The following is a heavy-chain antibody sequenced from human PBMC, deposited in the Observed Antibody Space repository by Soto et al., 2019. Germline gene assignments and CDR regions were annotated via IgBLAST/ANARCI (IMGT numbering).Heavy chain of an antibody. Sequence: ASVKVSCKVSGYTLTELSMHWVRQAPGKGLEWMGGFDPEDGETIYEQKFQGRVTMTEDTSTDTAYMELSSLISEYTAVYYCATGSLHYDILTGYYWFDPWGQGTLVTVSS. D-gene: IGHD3-9*01. CDR3: ATGSLHYDILTGYYWFDP. CDR2: FDPEDGET. CDR1: GYTLTELS. J-gene: IGHJ5*02. V-gene: IGHV1-24*01.